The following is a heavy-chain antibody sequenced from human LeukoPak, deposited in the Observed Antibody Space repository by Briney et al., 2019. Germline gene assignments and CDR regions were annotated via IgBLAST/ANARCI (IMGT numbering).Heavy chain of an antibody. CDR1: GGSFSGYY. D-gene: IGHD5-18*01. V-gene: IGHV4-34*01. CDR3: AGLVDTAMATPYYFDY. CDR2: INHSGST. J-gene: IGHJ4*02. Sequence: SETLSLTCAVYGGSFSGYYWSWIRQPPGKGLEWIGEINHSGSTNYNPSLKSRVTISVDTSKNQFSLKLSSVTAADTAVYYCAGLVDTAMATPYYFDYWGQGTLVTVSS.